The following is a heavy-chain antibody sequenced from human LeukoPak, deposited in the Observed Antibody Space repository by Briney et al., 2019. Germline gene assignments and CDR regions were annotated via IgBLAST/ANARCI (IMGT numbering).Heavy chain of an antibody. D-gene: IGHD6-13*01. CDR1: GFTVSSNY. CDR3: AKSYSSSPAFFDP. V-gene: IGHV3-23*01. J-gene: IGHJ5*02. CDR2: ISGSGGST. Sequence: PGGSLRLSCAASGFTVSSNYMSWVRQAPGKGLEWVSAISGSGGSTYYADSVKGRFTISRDNSKNTLYLQMNSLRAEDTAVYYCAKSYSSSPAFFDPWGQGTLVTVSS.